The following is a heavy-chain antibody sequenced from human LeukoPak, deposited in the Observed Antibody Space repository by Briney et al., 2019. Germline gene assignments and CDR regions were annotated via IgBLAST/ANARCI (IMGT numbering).Heavy chain of an antibody. Sequence: ASVKVSCKASGYTLTDYYIHWVRQAPGQGLEWMGWINPNSGDTKYAQKFQGRVTMTRDTTISTAYLELSRLTSDDTAVYYCASYPRYVSTPPFDYWGQGTLVTVSS. CDR2: INPNSGDT. D-gene: IGHD2-15*01. J-gene: IGHJ4*02. CDR1: GYTLTDYY. V-gene: IGHV1-2*02. CDR3: ASYPRYVSTPPFDY.